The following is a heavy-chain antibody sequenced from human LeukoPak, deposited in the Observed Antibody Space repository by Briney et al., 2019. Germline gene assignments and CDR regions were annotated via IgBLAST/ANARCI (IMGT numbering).Heavy chain of an antibody. CDR2: INPSRGST. D-gene: IGHD1-1*01. J-gene: IGHJ5*02. CDR1: GYTFTSYY. V-gene: IGHV1-46*01. Sequence: GASEKVSCKASGYTFTSYYIHWVRQAPGQGLEWMGMINPSRGSTSYAQKFRGGLTMTRDTSTSTVYMELSSLRSEDTAVYYCTRGVQLERRYYNWFDPWGQGTLVTVSS. CDR3: TRGVQLERRYYNWFDP.